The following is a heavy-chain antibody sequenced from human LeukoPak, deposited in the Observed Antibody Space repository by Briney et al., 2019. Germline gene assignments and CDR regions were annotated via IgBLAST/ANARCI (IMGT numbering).Heavy chain of an antibody. CDR2: IIPILGIA. V-gene: IGHV1-69*04. CDR1: GGTFSSYT. Sequence: ASVKVSCKASGGTFSSYTISWVRQAPGQELEWMGRIIPILGIANYAQKFQGRVTITADKSTSTAYMELSSLRSEDTAVYYCARDRDGDGYNPSSPFDYWGQGTLVTVSS. J-gene: IGHJ4*02. D-gene: IGHD5-24*01. CDR3: ARDRDGDGYNPSSPFDY.